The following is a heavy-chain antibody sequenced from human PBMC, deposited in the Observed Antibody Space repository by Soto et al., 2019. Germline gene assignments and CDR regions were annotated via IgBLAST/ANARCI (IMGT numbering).Heavy chain of an antibody. J-gene: IGHJ6*02. CDR3: IHSRCGGDCLQSYASYYYYGMDV. Sequence: QITLKESGPTLVKPTQTLTLTCTFSAFSLSTGGVGVGWIRQPPGKALEWLALIYWVDDKRYSPSLRSRLTITKDTSKNQVVLTMTNMDPVDTATYYCIHSRCGGDCLQSYASYYYYGMDVWGQGTTVTVSS. V-gene: IGHV2-5*02. D-gene: IGHD2-21*02. CDR1: AFSLSTGGVG. CDR2: IYWVDDK.